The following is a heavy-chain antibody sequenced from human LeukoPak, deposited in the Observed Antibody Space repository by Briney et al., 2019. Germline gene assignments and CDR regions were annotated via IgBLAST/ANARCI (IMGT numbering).Heavy chain of an antibody. CDR1: GFTFSSCA. CDR2: ISYDGSNK. D-gene: IGHD3-9*01. V-gene: IGHV3-30-3*01. Sequence: PGRSLTLSCAASGFTFSSCAMHRVREAPGKGLEWVAVISYDGSNKYYADSVKGRFTISRDNSKNTLYLQMNSLRAEDTAVYYCASDILTGSPSLDYWGQGTLVTVSS. CDR3: ASDILTGSPSLDY. J-gene: IGHJ4*02.